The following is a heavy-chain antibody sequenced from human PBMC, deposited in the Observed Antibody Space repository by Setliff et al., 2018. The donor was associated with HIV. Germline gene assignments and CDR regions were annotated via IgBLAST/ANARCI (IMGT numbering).Heavy chain of an antibody. CDR1: GGSIIDSRYF. V-gene: IGHV4-39*01. CDR2: VYYSGIT. D-gene: IGHD3-3*01. Sequence: SETLSLTCTVSGGSIIDSRYFWGWIRQPPGKGLEWIGSVYYSGITYYSSSLKSRVTVSLDTSRIQFSLKLTSVTAADTAVYKCVRHVWSDDFLVPGWFDSWSQGTLVTAPQ. CDR3: VRHVWSDDFLVPGWFDS. J-gene: IGHJ5*01.